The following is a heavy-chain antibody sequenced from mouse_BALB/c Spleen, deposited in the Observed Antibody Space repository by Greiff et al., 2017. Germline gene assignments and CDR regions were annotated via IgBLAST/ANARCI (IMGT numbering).Heavy chain of an antibody. CDR3: ATYGYDGAWFAY. CDR1: GFNIKDYY. CDR2: IDPENGNT. D-gene: IGHD2-2*01. J-gene: IGHJ3*01. V-gene: IGHV14-1*02. Sequence: VHVKQSGAELVRPGALVKLSCKASGFNIKDYYMHWVKQRPEQGLEWIGWIDPENGNTIYDPKFQGKASITADTSSNTAYLQRSSLTSEDTAVYYCATYGYDGAWFAYWGQGTLVTVSA.